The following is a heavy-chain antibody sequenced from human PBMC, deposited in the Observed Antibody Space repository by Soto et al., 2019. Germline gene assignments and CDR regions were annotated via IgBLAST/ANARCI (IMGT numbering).Heavy chain of an antibody. V-gene: IGHV4-59*12. CDR1: GGSISSYY. CDR2: IYYSGST. D-gene: IGHD2-15*01. Sequence: SETLSLTCTVSGGSISSYYWSWIRQPPGKGLEWIGYIYYSGSTNYNPSLKSRLTISVDRSKNHISLKLSSVTAADTAVYYCARGGRGGTNYFDYWGQGSLVTVSS. CDR3: ARGGRGGTNYFDY. J-gene: IGHJ4*02.